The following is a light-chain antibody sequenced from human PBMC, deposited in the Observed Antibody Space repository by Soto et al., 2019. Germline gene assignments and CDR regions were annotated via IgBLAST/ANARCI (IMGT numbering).Light chain of an antibody. CDR2: DAS. V-gene: IGKV1-39*01. CDR1: QGINTF. Sequence: DIQMTQSPSTLSASVGDRVTITCRASQGINTFLAWYQQKPGKAPKLLIYDASSLESGVPSRFSGSGSGTDFTLTISSLQPEDFATYYCQQSYSTPGRFTFGPGTKVDI. CDR3: QQSYSTPGRFT. J-gene: IGKJ3*01.